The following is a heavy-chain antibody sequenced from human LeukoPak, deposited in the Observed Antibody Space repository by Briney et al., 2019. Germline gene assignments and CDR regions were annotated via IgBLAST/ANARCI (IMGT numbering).Heavy chain of an antibody. CDR2: ISYDGSNK. Sequence: GGSLRLSCAASGFTFNTYGMHWVRQAPGKGLEWVAVISYDGSNKYYADSVKGRFTISRDNSKNTLYLQMNSLRAEDTAVYYCARADYVNAFDIWGQGTMVTVSS. CDR1: GFTFNTYG. CDR3: ARADYVNAFDI. J-gene: IGHJ3*02. D-gene: IGHD4-17*01. V-gene: IGHV3-30*03.